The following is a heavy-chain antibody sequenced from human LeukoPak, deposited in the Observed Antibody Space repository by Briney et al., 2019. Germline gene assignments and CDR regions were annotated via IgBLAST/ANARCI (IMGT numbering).Heavy chain of an antibody. Sequence: SETLSLTCTVSGGSISSYYWSWIRQPPGKGLEWIGYIYYSGSTNYNPSLKSRVTISVDTSKNQFSLKLSSVTAADTAVYYCARRARPDNWFDPWGQGTLVTVSS. CDR3: ARRARPDNWFDP. D-gene: IGHD6-6*01. J-gene: IGHJ5*02. CDR2: IYYSGST. CDR1: GGSISSYY. V-gene: IGHV4-59*08.